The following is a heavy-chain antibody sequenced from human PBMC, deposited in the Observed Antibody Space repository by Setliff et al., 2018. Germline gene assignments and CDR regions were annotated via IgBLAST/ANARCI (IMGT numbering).Heavy chain of an antibody. CDR3: ARDVTGSHSGRLDS. CDR1: GDSITSGYS. D-gene: IGHD1-26*01. CDR2: IYTTGNT. J-gene: IGHJ4*02. Sequence: SETLSLTCAVSGDSITSGYSWGWIRQPAGKGLEWIGRIYTTGNTNYNPSLKSRVTISVDTSKKQFSLMLTSVTAADTAVYYCARDVTGSHSGRLDSWGQGTLVTVSS. V-gene: IGHV4-61*02.